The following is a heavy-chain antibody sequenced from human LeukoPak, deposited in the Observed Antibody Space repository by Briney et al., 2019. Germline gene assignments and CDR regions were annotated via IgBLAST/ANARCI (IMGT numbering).Heavy chain of an antibody. V-gene: IGHV3-53*01. CDR3: ARERDSSGFETY. J-gene: IGHJ4*02. Sequence: PGGSLRLSCAASGFTFSDNYMSWVRQAPGKGLEWVSVIYSGGSTYYADSVKGRFTISRDNSKNTLYLQMNSLRAEDTAVYYCARERDSSGFETYWGQGTLVTVSS. D-gene: IGHD6-19*01. CDR1: GFTFSDNY. CDR2: IYSGGST.